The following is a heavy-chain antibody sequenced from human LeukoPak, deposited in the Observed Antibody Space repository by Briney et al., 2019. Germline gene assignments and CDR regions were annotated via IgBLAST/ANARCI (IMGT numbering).Heavy chain of an antibody. D-gene: IGHD4-11*01. J-gene: IGHJ6*03. V-gene: IGHV4-39*01. CDR1: GGSISLNYY. CDR2: FDNSGAT. CDR3: TRLSDYGNLGFYYHMDV. Sequence: PSETLSLTCTVSGGSISLNYYWGWIRQPPGKGLEWIGNFDNSGATHYNPSLKSRVTISVDTSKDQVSLKVTSVTAADTAVYYCTRLSDYGNLGFYYHMDVWGKGTTVTVS.